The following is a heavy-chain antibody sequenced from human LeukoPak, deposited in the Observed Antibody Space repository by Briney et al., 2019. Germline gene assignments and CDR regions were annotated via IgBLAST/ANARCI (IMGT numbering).Heavy chain of an antibody. Sequence: SETLSLTCTVSGYSISNGYYWGWIRQPPGKGLEWIGSIYHSGSTYYNPSLKSRVTISVDTSKNQFSLKLSSVTAADTAVYYCARDKAYSSSWYVPLGYYYYYMDVWGKGTTVTVSS. J-gene: IGHJ6*03. CDR2: IYHSGST. V-gene: IGHV4-38-2*02. CDR3: ARDKAYSSSWYVPLGYYYYYMDV. CDR1: GYSISNGYY. D-gene: IGHD6-13*01.